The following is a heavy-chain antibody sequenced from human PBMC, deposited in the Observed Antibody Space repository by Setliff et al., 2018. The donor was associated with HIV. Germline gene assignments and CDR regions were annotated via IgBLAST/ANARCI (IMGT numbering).Heavy chain of an antibody. V-gene: IGHV4-59*11. Sequence: PSETLSLTCTVSGGSISNQYWSWIRQPQGEGLEWIRYIYYSGTTHYNPSLKSRVAMSVDTSKNQFSLDLTSVTPADTAVYYCARLRVSSSSQTFDHWGQGILVTVSS. J-gene: IGHJ4*02. D-gene: IGHD6-6*01. CDR3: ARLRVSSSSQTFDH. CDR1: GGSISNQY. CDR2: IYYSGTT.